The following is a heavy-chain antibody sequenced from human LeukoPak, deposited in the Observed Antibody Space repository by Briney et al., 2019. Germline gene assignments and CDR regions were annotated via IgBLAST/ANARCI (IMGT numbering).Heavy chain of an antibody. CDR3: ARDYAYDYVWGSYRYFWEPKLDY. CDR2: ISGSGGST. D-gene: IGHD3-16*02. CDR1: GFTVSSNS. Sequence: GGSLRLSCTVSGFTVSSNSMSWVRQAPGKGLEWVSAISGSGGSTYYADSVKGRFTISRDNAKNSLYLQMNSLRAEDTAVYYCARDYAYDYVWGSYRYFWEPKLDYWGQGTLVTVSS. J-gene: IGHJ4*02. V-gene: IGHV3-23*01.